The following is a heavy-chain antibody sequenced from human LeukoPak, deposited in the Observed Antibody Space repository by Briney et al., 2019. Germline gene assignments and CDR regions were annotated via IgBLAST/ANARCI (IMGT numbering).Heavy chain of an antibody. D-gene: IGHD3-10*01. CDR1: GGSISNYY. V-gene: IGHV4-59*01. J-gene: IGHJ4*02. CDR3: ARDLYGGTGTYCDY. CDR2: IYYSGTT. Sequence: PSETLSLTCTASGGSISNYYWSWLRQPPGKGPEWIGYIYYSGTTTYNPSLRSRVTISVDTSKNQFSLKLSSVTAADTAVYFCARDLYGGTGTYCDYWGQGTLVTVSS.